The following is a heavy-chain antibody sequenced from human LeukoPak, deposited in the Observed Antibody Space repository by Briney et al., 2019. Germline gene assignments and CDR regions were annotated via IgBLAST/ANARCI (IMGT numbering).Heavy chain of an antibody. CDR1: GGSFSGYY. D-gene: IGHD6-13*01. Sequence: SETLSLTCAVYGGSFSGYYWSWIRQPPGKGLEWIGEINHSESTNYNPSLKSRVTISVATSKNQFSLKLSSVTAADTAVYYCAAYSSSWYGVDYWGQGTLVTVSS. CDR3: AAYSSSWYGVDY. CDR2: INHSEST. J-gene: IGHJ4*02. V-gene: IGHV4-34*01.